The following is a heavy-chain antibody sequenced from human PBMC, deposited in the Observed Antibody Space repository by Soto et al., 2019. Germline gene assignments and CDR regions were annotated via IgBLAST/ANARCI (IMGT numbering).Heavy chain of an antibody. Sequence: SETLSLTCVVSCYSISSGYFWGWIRQPPGKALEFIGNIYYSGSTYNPSLKSRASLSVDTSNNQFSLKLSSVTVADTAVYYCVRVLSEYWCDPWGQGNLVTGS. CDR3: VRVLSEYWCDP. CDR1: CYSISSGYF. CDR2: IYYSGST. J-gene: IGHJ5*02. V-gene: IGHV4-38-2*01.